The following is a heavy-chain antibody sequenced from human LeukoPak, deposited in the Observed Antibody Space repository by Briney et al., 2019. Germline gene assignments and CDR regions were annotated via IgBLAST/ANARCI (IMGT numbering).Heavy chain of an antibody. Sequence: SETLSLTCTVSGDSISTSGYYWGWIRQPPGEGLEWIGSIYHSGSTYYNPSLKSRVTISVDTSKNQFSLKLSSVTAADTAVYYCARGNMNHDAFDIWGQGTMVTVS. CDR3: ARGNMNHDAFDI. J-gene: IGHJ3*02. V-gene: IGHV4-39*07. CDR2: IYHSGST. D-gene: IGHD1-14*01. CDR1: GDSISTSGYY.